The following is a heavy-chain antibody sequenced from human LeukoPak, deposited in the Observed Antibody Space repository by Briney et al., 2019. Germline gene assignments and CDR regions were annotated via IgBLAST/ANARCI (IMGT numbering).Heavy chain of an antibody. CDR3: ARVGIVERQLDWFDP. D-gene: IGHD6-6*01. V-gene: IGHV1-69*05. Sequence: SVKVSCKXSGGTFSSYAISWVRQAPGQGLEWMGRIIPIFGTANYAQKFQGRVTITTDESTSTAYMELSSLRSEDTAVYYCARVGIVERQLDWFDPWGQGTLVTVSS. J-gene: IGHJ5*02. CDR2: IIPIFGTA. CDR1: GGTFSSYA.